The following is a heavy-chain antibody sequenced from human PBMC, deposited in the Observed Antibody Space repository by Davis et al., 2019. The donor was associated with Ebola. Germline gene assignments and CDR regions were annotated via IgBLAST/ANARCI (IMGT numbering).Heavy chain of an antibody. CDR2: ISSSSSYI. CDR3: ARDMGVVVAAILYYYYGMGV. Sequence: PGGSLRLSCAASGFTFSSYSMNWVRQAPGKGLEWVSSISSSSSYIYYADSVKGRFTISRDNAKNSLYLQMNSLRAEDTAVYYCARDMGVVVAAILYYYYGMGVWGQGTTVTVSS. J-gene: IGHJ6*02. D-gene: IGHD2-15*01. V-gene: IGHV3-21*01. CDR1: GFTFSSYS.